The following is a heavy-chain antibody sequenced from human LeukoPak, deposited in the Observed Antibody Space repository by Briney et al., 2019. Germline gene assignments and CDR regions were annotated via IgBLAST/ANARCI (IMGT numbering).Heavy chain of an antibody. Sequence: GGSLRLSCAASGFTFSSYGMHWVRQAPGKGLVWVAFIRYDGSDKYYAEYVKGRFTISRDNSKKTLYLQMNILRTEDTAVYYCAKANRGSYYGLGDYFDYWGQGTLVTVSS. J-gene: IGHJ4*02. D-gene: IGHD1-26*01. CDR1: GFTFSSYG. CDR2: IRYDGSDK. V-gene: IGHV3-30*02. CDR3: AKANRGSYYGLGDYFDY.